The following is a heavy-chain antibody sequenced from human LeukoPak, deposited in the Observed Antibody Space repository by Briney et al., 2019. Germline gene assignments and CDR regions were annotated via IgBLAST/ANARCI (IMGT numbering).Heavy chain of an antibody. CDR1: LGSLHTHY. CDR3: AGVHRSVANISSDP. D-gene: IGHD3-3*01. V-gene: IGHV4-59*11. CDR2: IYYSGIT. J-gene: IGHJ5*02. Sequence: SETLSLTCILTLGSLHTHYWRLIRQPPRKGLEWVGYIYYSGITNYNPSLKSRVTTSVDTSKNQFSLKLNSLTGADRPVHYCAGVHRSVANISSDPWGQGSLVTVSS.